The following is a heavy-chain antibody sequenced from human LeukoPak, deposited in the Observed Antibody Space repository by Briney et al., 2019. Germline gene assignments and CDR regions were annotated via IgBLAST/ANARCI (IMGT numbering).Heavy chain of an antibody. V-gene: IGHV3-23*01. D-gene: IGHD5-12*01. CDR3: AKGFSGSDFDY. CDR2: ISGSGDST. Sequence: GGSLRLSCAASGFTFSRNAFSWVRQGPGKGLEWVSGISGSGDSTYYADSVKGRFTISRDNSQNTLYLQMNSLRAEDTAVYYCAKGFSGSDFDYWGQGTLVTVSS. J-gene: IGHJ4*02. CDR1: GFTFSRNA.